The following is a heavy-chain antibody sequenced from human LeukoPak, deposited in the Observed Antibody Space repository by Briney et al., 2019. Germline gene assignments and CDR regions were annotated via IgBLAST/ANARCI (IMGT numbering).Heavy chain of an antibody. J-gene: IGHJ3*02. CDR3: ARVVGATLDDAFDI. V-gene: IGHV1-2*02. Sequence: GASVKVSCKASGYTFTGYYMHWVRQAPGQGLEWVGWINPNSGGTNYAQKFQGRVTMTRDTSISTAYMELSRLRSDDTAVYYCARVVGATLDDAFDIWGQGTMVTVSS. CDR1: GYTFTGYY. D-gene: IGHD1-26*01. CDR2: INPNSGGT.